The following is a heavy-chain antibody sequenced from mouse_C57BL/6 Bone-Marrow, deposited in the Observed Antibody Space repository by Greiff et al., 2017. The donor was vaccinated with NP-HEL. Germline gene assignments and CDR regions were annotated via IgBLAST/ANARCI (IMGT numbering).Heavy chain of an antibody. CDR3: TYYLGDY. Sequence: EVKLVEPGGGLVQPGGSMKLSCAASGSPFSDAWMDWVRQPPEKGLEWVAEIRNKDNNHATDYAESVKGRFTISRDDSKSSVYLQMNSLRAEDAGIYYCTYYLGDYWGQGTTLTVSS. V-gene: IGHV6-6*01. CDR2: IRNKDNNHAT. D-gene: IGHD1-1*01. CDR1: GSPFSDAW. J-gene: IGHJ2*01.